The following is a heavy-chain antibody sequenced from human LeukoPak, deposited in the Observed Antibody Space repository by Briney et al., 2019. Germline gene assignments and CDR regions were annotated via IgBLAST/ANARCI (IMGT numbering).Heavy chain of an antibody. CDR1: GFTFSRYS. Sequence: GGSLRLSCAASGFTFSRYSMNWVRQAPGKGLEWVSSISSSSSYIYYADSVKGRFTISRDNAKNSLYLQMNSLRAEDTAVYYCARVGARGYFDYWGQGTLVTVSS. V-gene: IGHV3-21*01. CDR3: ARVGARGYFDY. CDR2: ISSSSSYI. J-gene: IGHJ4*02. D-gene: IGHD1-26*01.